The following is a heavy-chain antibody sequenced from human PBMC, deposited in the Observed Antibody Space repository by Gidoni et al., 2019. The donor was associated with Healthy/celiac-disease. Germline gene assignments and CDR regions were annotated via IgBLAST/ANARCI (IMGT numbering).Heavy chain of an antibody. Sequence: QVQLVQSGAEVKKPGASVKVSCKASGYTFTSYYMHWVRQAPGQGLEWMGIINPSGGSTSYAQKFQGRVTMTRDTSTSTVYMELSSLRSEDTAVYYCARDRDYDYVWGSYRHTGLDPWGQGTLVTVSS. D-gene: IGHD3-16*02. CDR3: ARDRDYDYVWGSYRHTGLDP. CDR1: GYTFTSYY. J-gene: IGHJ5*02. CDR2: INPSGGST. V-gene: IGHV1-46*01.